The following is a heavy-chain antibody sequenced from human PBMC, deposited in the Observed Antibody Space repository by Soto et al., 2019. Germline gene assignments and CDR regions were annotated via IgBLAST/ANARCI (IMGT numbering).Heavy chain of an antibody. D-gene: IGHD1-26*01. V-gene: IGHV4-30-2*01. J-gene: IGHJ4*02. CDR1: GGSISSGAYS. CDR3: ARVYSGSYSDS. CDR2: IYHSGST. Sequence: SETLSLTCAVSGGSISSGAYSWSWIRQPPGKGLEWVGYIYHSGSTYYNPSLKSRLTISVDKSKNQFSLKLSSVTAADTAVYYCARVYSGSYSDSWGRGTLVTVSS.